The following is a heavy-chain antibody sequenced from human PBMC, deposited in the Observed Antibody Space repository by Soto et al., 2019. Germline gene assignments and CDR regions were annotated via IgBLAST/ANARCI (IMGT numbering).Heavy chain of an antibody. J-gene: IGHJ4*02. V-gene: IGHV4-4*07. D-gene: IGHD3-22*01. CDR2: SFGAGDT. Sequence: QVQLHESGPGRLKPSETLSLTCTVSGGSITNYYWSWVRQPAGRGLEYIGRSFGAGDTYYSPSLEGRVTMSVDTPTSQFSLKLSSVTAADTAVYYCARDHYYYDTTGRKLFDSWGQGILVTVSS. CDR3: ARDHYYYDTTGRKLFDS. CDR1: GGSITNYY.